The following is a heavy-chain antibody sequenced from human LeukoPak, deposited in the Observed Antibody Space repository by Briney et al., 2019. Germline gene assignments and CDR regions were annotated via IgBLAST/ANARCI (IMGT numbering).Heavy chain of an antibody. D-gene: IGHD5-18*01. CDR1: GYTLTDYY. Sequence: ASVKLSCTASGYTLTDYYINWVRQAPGQQLKWMGWINPNSGGTNYAQKFQGRVTMTRDTSISTVYMDLSRLTSDDTAVYYCAKTSEIQLWPSYVDYWGQGTLVTVSS. J-gene: IGHJ4*02. CDR2: INPNSGGT. CDR3: AKTSEIQLWPSYVDY. V-gene: IGHV1-2*02.